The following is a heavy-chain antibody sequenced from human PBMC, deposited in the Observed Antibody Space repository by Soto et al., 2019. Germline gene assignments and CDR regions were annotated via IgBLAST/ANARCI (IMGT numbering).Heavy chain of an antibody. V-gene: IGHV4-61*08. CDR3: ARLGPFVRGCSGGSCTYYSGMDV. CDR2: IYYSGST. CDR1: GGSISSGDYY. J-gene: IGHJ6*02. D-gene: IGHD2-15*01. Sequence: ASETLSLTCTVSGGSISSGDYYWSWLRQPPGKGLEWIGYIYYSGSTNYNPSLKSRVTISVDTSKNQFSLKLSSVTAADTAVYYCARLGPFVRGCSGGSCTYYSGMDVWGQGTTVTVSS.